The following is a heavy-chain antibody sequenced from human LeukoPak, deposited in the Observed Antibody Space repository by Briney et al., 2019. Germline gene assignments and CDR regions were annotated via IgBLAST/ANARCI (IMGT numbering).Heavy chain of an antibody. CDR1: GYSISSGYY. CDR3: ARVSAAAAFDY. Sequence: SETLSLTCVVSGYSISSGYYWGWIRQPPGKGLEWIGSIYHSGSTYYNPSLKSRVTIPVDASKNQFSLNMSSVTAADTAVYYCARVSAAAAFDYWGQGTLVTVSS. J-gene: IGHJ4*02. V-gene: IGHV4-38-2*01. CDR2: IYHSGST. D-gene: IGHD6-13*01.